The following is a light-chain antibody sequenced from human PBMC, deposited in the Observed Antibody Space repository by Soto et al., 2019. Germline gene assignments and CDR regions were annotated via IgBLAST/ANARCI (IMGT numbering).Light chain of an antibody. CDR2: EGT. V-gene: IGLV2-23*01. Sequence: QSALTQPASVSGSPGQSITISCTGTSSDVGYYNLVSWYQQHPGKAPKLIIYEGTRRPSGVSNRFSGSKSGNTASLTISGLQAEDGSDFYCGSSAGGGTGVFGGGTALTVL. J-gene: IGLJ3*02. CDR3: GSSAGGGTGV. CDR1: SSDVGYYNL.